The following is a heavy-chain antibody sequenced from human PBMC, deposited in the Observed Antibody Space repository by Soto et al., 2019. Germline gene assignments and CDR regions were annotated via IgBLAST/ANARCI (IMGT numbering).Heavy chain of an antibody. D-gene: IGHD1-26*01. V-gene: IGHV4-4*07. CDR1: GCYVSDFS. J-gene: IGHJ4*02. CDR3: ARDQVEYSGSYFDY. Sequence: PXETLSVTCTVSGCYVSDFSWSWIRQPAGKGLEWIGRITVNGIIQYTPSFRSRVTMSMDTSRNQFSLNLQSATAADTAVYYCARDQVEYSGSYFDYWGQGTLVTVSS. CDR2: ITVNGII.